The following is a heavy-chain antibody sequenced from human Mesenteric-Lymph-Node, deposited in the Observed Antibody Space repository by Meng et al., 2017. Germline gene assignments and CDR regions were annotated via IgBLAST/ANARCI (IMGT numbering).Heavy chain of an antibody. D-gene: IGHD2-15*01. J-gene: IGHJ4*02. V-gene: IGHV1-18*01. CDR3: ASGTPGRSYCDY. CDR1: GYTFGSYG. Sequence: SGPEGREAWSLVWVSCKASGYTFGSYGICWVRQAPGQGLEWMGWFVNYVDTYPAPKFQGRVTMTTDTHTNTAFMELRSLTSDDTAVYYCASGTPGRSYCDYWGQGTLVTVSS. CDR2: FVNYVDT.